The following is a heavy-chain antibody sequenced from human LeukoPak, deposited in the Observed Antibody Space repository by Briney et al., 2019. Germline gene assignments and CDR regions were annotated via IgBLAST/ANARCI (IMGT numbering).Heavy chain of an antibody. D-gene: IGHD3-10*01. CDR3: ARARLYYGSGSPFDY. CDR2: IYYSGST. Sequence: SETPSLTCIVSGGSISSGSYYWSWIRQPPGKGLEWIGYIYYSGSTNYNPSLKSRVTISADTSKNQFSLKLSSVTAADTAVYYCARARLYYGSGSPFDYWGQGTLVTVSS. J-gene: IGHJ4*02. CDR1: GGSISSGSYY. V-gene: IGHV4-61*01.